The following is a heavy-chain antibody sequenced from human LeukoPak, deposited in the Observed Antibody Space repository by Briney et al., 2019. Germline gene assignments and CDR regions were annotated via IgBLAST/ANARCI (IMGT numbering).Heavy chain of an antibody. CDR3: AREAAAYYFDY. CDR1: GFTFSSYA. D-gene: IGHD2-2*01. Sequence: GGSLRLSCAASGFTFSSYAMSWVRQAPGKGLEWVSVISGGSTYYADSVKGWFTISRDNSKNTLYLQMNSLRAEDTAVYYCAREAAAYYFDYWGQGTLVTVSS. V-gene: IGHV3-23*01. J-gene: IGHJ4*02. CDR2: ISGGST.